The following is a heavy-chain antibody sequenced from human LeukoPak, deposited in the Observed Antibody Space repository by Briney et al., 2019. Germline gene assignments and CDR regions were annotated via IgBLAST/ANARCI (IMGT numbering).Heavy chain of an antibody. CDR1: GYTFTGYY. CDR2: INPNSGGT. CDR3: AILGYSSSTSCLQFDP. D-gene: IGHD2-2*01. V-gene: IGHV1-2*02. J-gene: IGHJ5*02. Sequence: ASVKVSCKASGYTFTGYYMHWVRQAPGQGLEWMGWINPNSGGTNYAQKFQGRVTMTRDTSISTAYMELSRLRSDDTAVYYCAILGYSSSTSCLQFDPWGQGTLVTVSS.